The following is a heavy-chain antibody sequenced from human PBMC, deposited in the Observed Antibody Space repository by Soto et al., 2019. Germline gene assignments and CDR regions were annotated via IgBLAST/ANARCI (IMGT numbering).Heavy chain of an antibody. CDR2: ISSSSSYI. Sequence: EVQLVESGGGLVKPWGSLRLSCAASGFTFSSYSMNWVRQAPGKGLEWVSSISSSSSYIYYADSVKGRFTISRDNAKNSLYLQMNSLRAEDTAVYYCARDTTVTTRYFDYWGQGTLVTVSS. J-gene: IGHJ4*02. V-gene: IGHV3-21*01. CDR1: GFTFSSYS. CDR3: ARDTTVTTRYFDY. D-gene: IGHD4-17*01.